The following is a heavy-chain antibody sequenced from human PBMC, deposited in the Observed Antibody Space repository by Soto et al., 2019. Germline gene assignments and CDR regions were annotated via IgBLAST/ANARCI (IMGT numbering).Heavy chain of an antibody. J-gene: IGHJ4*02. Sequence: PSETLSLTCTVSGGSISSYYWSWIRQPAGKGLEWIGRIYTSGSTNYNPSLKSRVTMSVDTSKNQFSLKLSSVTAADTTVYYCAKTYYDSSALDYWGQGTLVTVSS. V-gene: IGHV4-4*07. CDR3: AKTYYDSSALDY. CDR2: IYTSGST. D-gene: IGHD3-22*01. CDR1: GGSISSYY.